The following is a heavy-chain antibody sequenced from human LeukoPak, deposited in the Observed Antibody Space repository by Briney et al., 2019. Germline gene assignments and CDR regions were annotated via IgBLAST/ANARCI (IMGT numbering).Heavy chain of an antibody. J-gene: IGHJ6*02. Sequence: AASVKVSCTASGYTFTSYGISWVRQAPGQGLEWMGWISAYNGNTNYAQKLQGRVTMTTDTSTSTAYMELRSLRSDDTAVYYCARRGGDYVYYYYYGMDVWGQGTTVTVSS. CDR2: ISAYNGNT. V-gene: IGHV1-18*01. CDR1: GYTFTSYG. CDR3: ARRGGDYVYYYYYGMDV. D-gene: IGHD2-21*02.